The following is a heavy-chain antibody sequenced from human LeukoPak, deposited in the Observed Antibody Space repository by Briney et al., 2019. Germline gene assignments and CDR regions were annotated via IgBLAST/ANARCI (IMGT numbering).Heavy chain of an antibody. CDR3: ARGVTLYYYFDL. CDR2: MHYTGAT. D-gene: IGHD4-23*01. CDR1: GGSLSGYY. Sequence: SETLSLTCAVYGGSLSGYYWSWFRQPPGKGLEWIGEMHYTGATNYSPSLKSRVTISAGTSKNQFPLKVNSVTAADTAVYYCARGVTLYYYFDLWGRGTLVTVSS. V-gene: IGHV4-34*01. J-gene: IGHJ2*01.